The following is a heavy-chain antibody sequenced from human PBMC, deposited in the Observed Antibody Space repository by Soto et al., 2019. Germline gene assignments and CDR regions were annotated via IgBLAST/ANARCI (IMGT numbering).Heavy chain of an antibody. V-gene: IGHV3-23*01. CDR3: AKGMVVAATRYYYYYYYMDV. D-gene: IGHD2-15*01. CDR1: GFTFSSYA. CDR2: ISGSGGST. J-gene: IGHJ6*03. Sequence: GGSLRLSCAASGFTFSSYATSWVRQAPGQGLEWVSAISGSGGSTYYADSVKGRFTISRDNSKNTLYLQMNSLRAEDTAVYYCAKGMVVAATRYYYYYYYMDVWGKGTTVTVSS.